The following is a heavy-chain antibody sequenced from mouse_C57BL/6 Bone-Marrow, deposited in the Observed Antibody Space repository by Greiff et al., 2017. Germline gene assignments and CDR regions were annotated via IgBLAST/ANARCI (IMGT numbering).Heavy chain of an antibody. CDR2: ISSGGSYT. Sequence: EVQLVESGGDLVKPGGSLKLSCAASGFTFSSYGMSWVRQTPDKRLEWVATISSGGSYTYYPDSVQERFTISRDNAKNTLYLQMSSLKSEDTAMYYCARHEGDYDGIAYWGQGTLVTVSA. CDR1: GFTFSSYG. V-gene: IGHV5-6*01. CDR3: ARHEGDYDGIAY. D-gene: IGHD2-4*01. J-gene: IGHJ3*01.